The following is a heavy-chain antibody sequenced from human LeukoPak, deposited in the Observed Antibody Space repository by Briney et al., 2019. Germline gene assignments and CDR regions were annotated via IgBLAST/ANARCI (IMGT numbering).Heavy chain of an antibody. CDR3: ARGGRGAELDY. CDR2: IYYSGST. J-gene: IGHJ4*02. V-gene: IGHV4-61*08. CDR1: GGSISSGGYY. Sequence: SETLSLTCTVSGGSISSGGYYWSWIRQPPGKGLEWIGYIYYSGSTNYNPSLKSRVTISVDTSKNQFSLKLSSVTAADTAVYYCARGGRGAELDYWGQGTLVTVSS.